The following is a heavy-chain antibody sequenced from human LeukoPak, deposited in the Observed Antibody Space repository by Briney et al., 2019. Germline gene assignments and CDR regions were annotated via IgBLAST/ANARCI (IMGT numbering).Heavy chain of an antibody. CDR1: GGSFSGYY. J-gene: IGHJ4*02. V-gene: IGHV4-34*01. Sequence: SETLSLTCAVYGGSFSGYYWSWIRQPPGKGLEWIGEINHSGSTNYNPSLKSRVTISVDTSKNRFSLKLSSVTAADTAVYYCARGSPVPILRFLEWAWYFDYWGQGTLVTVSS. CDR3: ARGSPVPILRFLEWAWYFDY. CDR2: INHSGST. D-gene: IGHD3-3*01.